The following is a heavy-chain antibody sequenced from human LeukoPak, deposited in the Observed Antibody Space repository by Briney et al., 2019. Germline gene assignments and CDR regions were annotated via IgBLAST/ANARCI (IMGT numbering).Heavy chain of an antibody. J-gene: IGHJ6*03. CDR1: GGSFSGYY. CDR2: INHSGST. D-gene: IGHD3-10*01. CDR3: ATRLGRKFGERFYYYHYLDV. V-gene: IGHV4-34*01. Sequence: PSETLSLTCAVYGGSFSGYYWSWIRQPPGKGLEWVGEINHSGSTKYNPSLKNQVTISVGASKNQFSLKLSSVTAADTAVYYCATRLGRKFGERFYYYHYLDVWGKGTTVTISS.